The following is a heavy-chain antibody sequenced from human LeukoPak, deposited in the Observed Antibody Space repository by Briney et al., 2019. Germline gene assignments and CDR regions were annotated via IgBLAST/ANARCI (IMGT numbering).Heavy chain of an antibody. CDR2: ISWNSGSI. D-gene: IGHD5-18*01. Sequence: GGSLRLSCAASGFTFDDYAMHWVRQAPGKGLEWVSGISWNSGSIGYADSVKGRFTISRDNAKNSLYPQMNSLRAEDTALYYCAKDMLGYSYGWNAFDIWGQGTMVTVSS. CDR1: GFTFDDYA. J-gene: IGHJ3*02. V-gene: IGHV3-9*01. CDR3: AKDMLGYSYGWNAFDI.